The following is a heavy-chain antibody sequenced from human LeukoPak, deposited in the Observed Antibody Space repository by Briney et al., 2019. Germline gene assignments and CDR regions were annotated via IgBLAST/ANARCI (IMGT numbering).Heavy chain of an antibody. D-gene: IGHD6-13*01. CDR1: GGSISGDY. J-gene: IGHJ4*02. V-gene: IGHV4-59*12. CDR2: IYYSGRT. Sequence: PSETLSLTCTVSGGSISGDYWSWIRQPPGKGLECIGYIYYSGRTNYNPSLKSRVTISVDTSKNQFSLKLSSVTAADTAVYYCARVWAAAGRDYWGQGTLVTVSS. CDR3: ARVWAAAGRDY.